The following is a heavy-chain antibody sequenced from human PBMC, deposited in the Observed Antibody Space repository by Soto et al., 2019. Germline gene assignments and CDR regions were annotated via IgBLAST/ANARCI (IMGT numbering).Heavy chain of an antibody. CDR2: MNPNSGNT. D-gene: IGHD4-17*01. J-gene: IGHJ6*02. CDR3: ARVPSSRDGDDVHYYYYYGMDV. CDR1: GYTFTSYD. Sequence: QVQLVQSGAEVKKPGASVKVSCKASGYTFTSYDINWVRQATGQGLEWMGWMNPNSGNTGYAQKFQGRVTMTRNTSISTAYMELSSLRSEDTAVYYCARVPSSRDGDDVHYYYYYGMDVWGQGTTVTVSS. V-gene: IGHV1-8*01.